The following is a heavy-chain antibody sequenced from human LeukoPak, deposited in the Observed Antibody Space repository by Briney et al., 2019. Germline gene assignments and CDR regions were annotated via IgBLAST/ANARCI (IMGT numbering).Heavy chain of an antibody. D-gene: IGHD6-13*01. Sequence: GGSLRLSCAASGLTFSSYAMHWVRQAPGKGLEWAAVISYDGSNKYYADSVKGRFTISRDNSKNTLYLQMNSLRAEDTAVYYCARGWQQLPRVLRAYYFDYWGQGTLVTVSS. V-gene: IGHV3-30-3*01. CDR3: ARGWQQLPRVLRAYYFDY. J-gene: IGHJ4*02. CDR1: GLTFSSYA. CDR2: ISYDGSNK.